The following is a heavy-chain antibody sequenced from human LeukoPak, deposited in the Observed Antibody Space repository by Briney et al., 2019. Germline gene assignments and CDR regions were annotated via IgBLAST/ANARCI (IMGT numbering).Heavy chain of an antibody. D-gene: IGHD3-3*01. V-gene: IGHV4-61*02. CDR3: AREGYDFWSGYPLDY. CDR2: IYTSGST. Sequence: SQTLSLTCTVSGGSISSGSYYWSWIQQPAGKGLEWIGRIYTSGSTNYNPSLKSRVTISVDTSKNQFSLKLSSVTAADTAVYYCAREGYDFWSGYPLDYWGQGTLVTVSS. J-gene: IGHJ4*02. CDR1: GGSISSGSYY.